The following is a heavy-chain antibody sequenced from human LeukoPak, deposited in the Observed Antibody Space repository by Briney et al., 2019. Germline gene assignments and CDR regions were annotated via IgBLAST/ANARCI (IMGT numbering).Heavy chain of an antibody. D-gene: IGHD6-13*01. CDR1: GYTFTSYY. CDR3: ARDRGGSSWHLGVLGY. V-gene: IGHV1-2*02. J-gene: IGHJ4*02. CDR2: INPNSGGT. Sequence: ASVKVSCKASGYTFTSYYMHWVRQAPGQGLEWMGWINPNSGGTNYAQKFQGRVTMTRDTSISTAYMELSRLRSDDTAVYYCARDRGGSSWHLGVLGYWGQGTLVTVSS.